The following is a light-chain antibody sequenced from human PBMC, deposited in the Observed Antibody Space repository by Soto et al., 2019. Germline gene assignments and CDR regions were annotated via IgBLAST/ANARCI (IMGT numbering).Light chain of an antibody. CDR1: SGHSSYI. CDR3: ETWDSNTRV. CDR2: LEGSGSY. Sequence: QPVLTQSSSASASLGSSVKLTCTLSSGHSSYIIAWHQQQPGKAPRYLMKLEGSGSYNKGSGVPDRFSGSSSGADRYLTISNLQLEDEADYYSETWDSNTRVFGGGTKVTVL. J-gene: IGLJ3*02. V-gene: IGLV4-60*02.